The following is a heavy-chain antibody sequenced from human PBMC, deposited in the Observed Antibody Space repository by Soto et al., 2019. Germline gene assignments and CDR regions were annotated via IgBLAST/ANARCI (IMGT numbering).Heavy chain of an antibody. V-gene: IGHV1-46*01. CDR1: GYTFTSYY. Sequence: QVQLVQSGAEVKKPGASVKVSCKASGYTFTSYYVHCVRQAPGQGLEWMGIINPSGASTSYAQKFQGRVTMTRDTSTSTVYMELSSLRSEDTAVYYCASPTYYRASSGPNDAFDIWGQGTMVTVSS. CDR2: INPSGAST. J-gene: IGHJ3*02. D-gene: IGHD3-22*01. CDR3: ASPTYYRASSGPNDAFDI.